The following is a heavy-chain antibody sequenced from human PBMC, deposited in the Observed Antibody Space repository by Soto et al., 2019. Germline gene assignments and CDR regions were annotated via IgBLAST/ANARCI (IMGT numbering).Heavy chain of an antibody. J-gene: IGHJ4*02. CDR2: IYPGDSDT. Sequence: KMPGKGLEWMGIIYPGDSDTRYSPSFQGQVTISADKSISTAYLQWSSLKASDTAMYYCARQGPTSRTIDYWGQGTLVTVSS. CDR3: ARQGPTSRTIDY. V-gene: IGHV5-51*01.